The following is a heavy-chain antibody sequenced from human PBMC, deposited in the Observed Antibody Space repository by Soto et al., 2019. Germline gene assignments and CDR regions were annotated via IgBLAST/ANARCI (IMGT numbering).Heavy chain of an antibody. D-gene: IGHD3-10*01. CDR2: IKQDGSGK. J-gene: IGHJ6*01. V-gene: IGHV3-7*03. CDR3: VQGPGAGATSGMGV. CDR1: GFSFSSYW. Sequence: HPGGSLRLSCASSGFSFSSYWMSWVRQAPGKGLEWVANIKQDGSGKYYVDSVKGRFTVSRDNAKNTLYLQMNSLRAEDTAVYYCVQGPGAGATSGMGVWG.